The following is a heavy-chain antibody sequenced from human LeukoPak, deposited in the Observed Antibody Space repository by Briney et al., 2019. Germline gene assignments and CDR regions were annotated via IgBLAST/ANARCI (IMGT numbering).Heavy chain of an antibody. Sequence: GGSLRVSCAASGFTFSSYWMSWVRQAPGKGLEWVANIKRDGSEKYYVDSVNGRFTISRDNAKNSLHLQMNSLRAEDTALYYCASTYYDSSTHAFDIWGQGTMVTVSS. CDR1: GFTFSSYW. V-gene: IGHV3-7*01. D-gene: IGHD3-22*01. CDR3: ASTYYDSSTHAFDI. CDR2: IKRDGSEK. J-gene: IGHJ3*02.